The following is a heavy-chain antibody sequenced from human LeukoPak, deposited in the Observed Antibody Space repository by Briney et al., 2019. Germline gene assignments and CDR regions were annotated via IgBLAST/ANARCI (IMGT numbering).Heavy chain of an antibody. J-gene: IGHJ5*02. V-gene: IGHV3-11*01. CDR2: IISSGSTI. Sequence: GGSLRLSCAASGFTFSDYYMSWIRQAPGKGLEWVSYIISSGSTIYYADSVKGRFTISRDNAKNSLYLQMTSLRAEDTAVYYCARQYYYGSGSYGWFDPWGQGTLVTVSS. CDR3: ARQYYYGSGSYGWFDP. D-gene: IGHD3-10*01. CDR1: GFTFSDYY.